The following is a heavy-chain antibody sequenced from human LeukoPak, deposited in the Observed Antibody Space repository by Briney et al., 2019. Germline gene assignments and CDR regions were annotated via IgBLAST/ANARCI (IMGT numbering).Heavy chain of an antibody. CDR3: TKEVVDY. J-gene: IGHJ4*02. Sequence: GGSLRLSCAASGFTFSSYGMHWVRQAPGKGLEWVAVISYDGSNKYHADSVNGRFIISRDNSKNTLYLQMNSLRTEDTAVYYCTKEVVDYWGQGTLVTVSS. D-gene: IGHD1-26*01. V-gene: IGHV3-30*18. CDR2: ISYDGSNK. CDR1: GFTFSSYG.